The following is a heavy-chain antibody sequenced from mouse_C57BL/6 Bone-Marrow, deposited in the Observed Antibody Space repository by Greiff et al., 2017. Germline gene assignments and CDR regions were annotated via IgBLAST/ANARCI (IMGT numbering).Heavy chain of an antibody. J-gene: IGHJ1*03. Sequence: QVQLQQSGPELVKPGASVKLSCKASGYTFTSSDINWVKQRPGQGLEWIGWIYPRAGSTKYNEKFKGKATLTVDTSSSTAYMELHSLTSDDSAVYYCARLEFDGSSGDWYFDVWGTGTTVTVSS. CDR3: ARLEFDGSSGDWYFDV. D-gene: IGHD1-1*01. V-gene: IGHV1-85*01. CDR2: IYPRAGST. CDR1: GYTFTSSD.